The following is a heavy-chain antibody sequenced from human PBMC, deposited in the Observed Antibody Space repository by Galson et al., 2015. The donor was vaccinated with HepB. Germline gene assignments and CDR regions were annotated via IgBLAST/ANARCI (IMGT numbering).Heavy chain of an antibody. V-gene: IGHV3-30*04. CDR2: ISYDGSNK. CDR3: AREGNWGQGTLVTVSSGSGYYGFTPNWYFDL. D-gene: IGHD3-3*01. Sequence: SLRLSCAASGFTFSSYAMHWVRQAPGKGLEWVAVISYDGSNKYYADSVKGRFTISRDNSKNTLYLQMNSLRAEDTAVYYCAREGNWGQGTLVTVSSGSGYYGFTPNWYFDLWGRGTLVTVSS. J-gene: IGHJ2*01. CDR1: GFTFSSYA.